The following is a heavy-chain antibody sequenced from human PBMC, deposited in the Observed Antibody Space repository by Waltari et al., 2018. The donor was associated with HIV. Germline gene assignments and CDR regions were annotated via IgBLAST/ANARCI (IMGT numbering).Heavy chain of an antibody. J-gene: IGHJ6*02. D-gene: IGHD3-3*01. CDR2: SQYSGTT. CDR3: ARDARPWSGYSYSYYGMDV. V-gene: IGHV4-59*01. Sequence: QVQLQESGPGLVKPSETLSLTCTVSGGSLSSSYWSWIRQPPGKGLEWIGYSQYSGTTSYTPSLKRRVTIAVDTSKKQFSLKRSSVTAADTAVYDCARDARPWSGYSYSYYGMDVCGQGSTVTVSS. CDR1: GGSLSSSY.